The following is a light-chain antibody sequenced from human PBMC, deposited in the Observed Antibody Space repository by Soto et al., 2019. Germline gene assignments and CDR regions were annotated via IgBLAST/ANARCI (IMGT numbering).Light chain of an antibody. CDR1: QSVSSSY. V-gene: IGKV3-20*01. CDR2: GAS. CDR3: QQYGSSPTT. J-gene: IGKJ1*01. Sequence: EIVLTQSPGTLSLSPGERATLSCRASQSVSSSYLAWYHQQPGQAPRLLIYGASSRATGIPDRFSGSGSGKDCTLTISRLEPEDFAVYYCQQYGSSPTTFGKGTKVEIK.